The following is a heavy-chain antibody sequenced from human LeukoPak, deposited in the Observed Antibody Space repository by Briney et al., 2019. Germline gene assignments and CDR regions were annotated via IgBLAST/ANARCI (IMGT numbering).Heavy chain of an antibody. D-gene: IGHD6-19*01. CDR1: GFNFKNFW. V-gene: IGHV3-7*01. CDR2: IKQDGSEK. CDR3: ARGMWLTY. Sequence: GGSLRLSCEVSGFNFKNFWMTWVRQAPGKGLEWVANIKQDGSEKYYIDSVKGRFTISRDNAKNSLYLQMNSLRIEDTAIYYCARGMWLTYWGQGTLVTVSS. J-gene: IGHJ4*02.